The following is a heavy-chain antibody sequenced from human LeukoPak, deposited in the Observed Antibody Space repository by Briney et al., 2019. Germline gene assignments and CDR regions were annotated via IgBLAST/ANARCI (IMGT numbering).Heavy chain of an antibody. CDR2: IGTYTGHT. CDR3: ARASQELPGSF. V-gene: IGHV1-18*04. CDR1: GYSFTHDG. J-gene: IGHJ4*02. D-gene: IGHD1-26*01. Sequence: ASVKVSCKASGYSFTHDGFTWVRQAPGQGLEWVGWIGTYTGHTNLAQKFQGRVTLTTDTSTSTAYMELRNLRSDDTGVYYCARASQELPGSFWGQGTLLTVSS.